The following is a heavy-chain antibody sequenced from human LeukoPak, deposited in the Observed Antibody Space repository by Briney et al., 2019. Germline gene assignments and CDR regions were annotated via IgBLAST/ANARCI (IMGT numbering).Heavy chain of an antibody. CDR1: GFTFSSYS. J-gene: IGHJ4*02. Sequence: GGSLRLSCAASGFTFSSYSMNWVRQAPGKGLEWVSYISSSGTTTFYADSVKGRFTISRDNAKNSLYLQMNSLRVEDTAVYYCTRDEEGASREFDYWGQGALVTVSS. CDR3: TRDEEGASREFDY. CDR2: ISSSGTTT. V-gene: IGHV3-48*04. D-gene: IGHD1-26*01.